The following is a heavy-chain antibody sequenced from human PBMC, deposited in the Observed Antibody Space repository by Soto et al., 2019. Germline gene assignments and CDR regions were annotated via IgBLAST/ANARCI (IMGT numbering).Heavy chain of an antibody. CDR3: AREHSSSYPLDY. D-gene: IGHD3-22*01. CDR2: ISYDGSNK. J-gene: IGHJ4*02. Sequence: GGSLRFSCAASGFTFSSYAMHWVRQAPGKGLEWVAVISYDGSNKYYADSVKGRFTISRDNSKNTLYLQMNSLRAEDTAVYYFAREHSSSYPLDYWGQGTLFAVSS. CDR1: GFTFSSYA. V-gene: IGHV3-30-3*01.